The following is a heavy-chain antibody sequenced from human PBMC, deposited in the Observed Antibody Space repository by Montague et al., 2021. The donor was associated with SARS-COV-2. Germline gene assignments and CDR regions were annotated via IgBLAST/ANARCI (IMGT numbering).Heavy chain of an antibody. D-gene: IGHD1-14*01. V-gene: IGHV3-23*01. CDR2: ISGFGGGT. CDR3: AKSFSGTRNWFDI. Sequence: SLRLSCAASGFIFTNYGMNWVRRAPGKGPESVAGISGFGGGTYYSDSVKGRFTISRATSNSTLLLQMDGLRAEDTAIYYCAKSFSGTRNWFDIWGQGTLVTVSS. J-gene: IGHJ5*02. CDR1: GFIFTNYG.